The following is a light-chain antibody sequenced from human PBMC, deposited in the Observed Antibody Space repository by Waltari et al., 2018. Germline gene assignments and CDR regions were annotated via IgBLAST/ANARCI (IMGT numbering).Light chain of an antibody. J-gene: IGKJ2*03. Sequence: DIQMTQSTSTLSASVVDTITITCRASQSISNYLALYQLKPAKAPKLLIYKASSSGSAVPSRFSGSGSGTEFTLTISSLQPDDFATYYCQQYNTYSRFGQGTKLEIK. CDR2: KAS. CDR1: QSISNY. CDR3: QQYNTYSR. V-gene: IGKV1-5*03.